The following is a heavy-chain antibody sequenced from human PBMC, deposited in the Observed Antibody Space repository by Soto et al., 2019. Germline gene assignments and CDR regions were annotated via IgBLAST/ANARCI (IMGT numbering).Heavy chain of an antibody. J-gene: IGHJ6*02. Sequence: VASVKVSCKASGGTFSSYAISWVRHAPGQGLEWMGGIIPIFGTANYAQKFQGRVTITADESTSTAYMELSSLRSEDTAVYYCAAVLRFLEWLPPFYGMDVWGQGTTVTVSS. CDR1: GGTFSSYA. D-gene: IGHD3-3*01. CDR3: AAVLRFLEWLPPFYGMDV. CDR2: IIPIFGTA. V-gene: IGHV1-69*13.